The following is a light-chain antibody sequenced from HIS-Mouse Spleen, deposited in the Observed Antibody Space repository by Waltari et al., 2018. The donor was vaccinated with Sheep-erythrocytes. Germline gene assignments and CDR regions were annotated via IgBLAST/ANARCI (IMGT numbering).Light chain of an antibody. Sequence: QSALTQPASVSGSPGQSITISCPGTSSDVGGYNYVPWYQQHPGKAPKLMFYEVSNRHSGVSNRFSGSKSGNTASLTISGLQAEDEADYYCSSYTSSSTWVFGGGTKLTVL. CDR1: SSDVGGYNY. CDR2: EVS. CDR3: SSYTSSSTWV. V-gene: IGLV2-14*01. J-gene: IGLJ3*02.